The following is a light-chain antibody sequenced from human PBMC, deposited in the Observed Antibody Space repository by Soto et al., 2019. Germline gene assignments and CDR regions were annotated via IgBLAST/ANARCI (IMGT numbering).Light chain of an antibody. Sequence: QSVLTQPPSVSGAPGQRVTISCTGSSSNLEAGYDVHWYQQLPGTAPKLLIYANGDRPSGVPNRFSGSKSGASAFLAISGLQAEDEADYYCQSYDRSLSGYVLGTGTKLTVL. CDR3: QSYDRSLSGYV. J-gene: IGLJ1*01. V-gene: IGLV1-40*01. CDR2: ANG. CDR1: SSNLEAGYD.